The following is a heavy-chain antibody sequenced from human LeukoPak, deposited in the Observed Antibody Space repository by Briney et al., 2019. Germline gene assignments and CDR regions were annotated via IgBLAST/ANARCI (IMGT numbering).Heavy chain of an antibody. Sequence: GRSLRLSCAAAGFTVISNYMSWVRQAPGKGRDWVSVIYSGGSTSYADSVRGRFTISRDDSRNTFSLQLNSLRVDDTALYYCAKDASRHGSSTWFYFDRWGQGILVSVSS. CDR1: GFTVISNY. J-gene: IGHJ4*02. CDR2: IYSGGST. D-gene: IGHD6-13*01. V-gene: IGHV3-53*01. CDR3: AKDASRHGSSTWFYFDR.